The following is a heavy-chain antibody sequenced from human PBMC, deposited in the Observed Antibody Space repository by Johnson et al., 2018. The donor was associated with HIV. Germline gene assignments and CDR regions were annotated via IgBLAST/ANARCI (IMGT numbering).Heavy chain of an antibody. J-gene: IGHJ3*02. Sequence: HVQLVESGGGVVQPGRSLRLSCAASGFTFSSYAMHWVRQAPGKGLEWVAVISYDGSNKYYADSVKGRFTISRDNSKNTLYLQMNSLSAEKTAVYYCARGRRWYYHDSNGALRACDIWSQGTMVTVSS. CDR3: ARGRRWYYHDSNGALRACDI. CDR1: GFTFSSYA. D-gene: IGHD3-22*01. V-gene: IGHV3-30*04. CDR2: ISYDGSNK.